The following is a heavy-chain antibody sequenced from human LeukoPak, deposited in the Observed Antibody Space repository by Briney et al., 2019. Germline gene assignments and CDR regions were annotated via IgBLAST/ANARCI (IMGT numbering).Heavy chain of an antibody. V-gene: IGHV5-51*01. CDR3: ARHLRLWQNWFDP. J-gene: IGHJ5*02. Sequence: AESLKIPCKASGYSFTNSWFGWVRQLPGKGPEWMAIIYPGDSATRSSPSFQGQVTISADKSISTAYLQWSSLKASDTAMYYCARHLRLWQNWFDPWGQGTLVTVSS. D-gene: IGHD5-18*01. CDR1: GYSFTNSW. CDR2: IYPGDSAT.